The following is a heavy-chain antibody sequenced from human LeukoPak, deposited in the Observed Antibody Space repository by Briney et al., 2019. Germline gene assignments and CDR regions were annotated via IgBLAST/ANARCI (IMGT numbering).Heavy chain of an antibody. CDR2: INPNSGGT. D-gene: IGHD6-19*01. CDR1: GYTFTGYY. V-gene: IGHV1-2*02. Sequence: ASVKVSCKASGYTFTGYYMHWVRQAPGQGLEWMGWINPNSGGTNYAQKFQGRVTMTRDTSISTAYMELSRLRSDDTAVYYCARGGRWIAVAGLAHNWFDLWGQGTLVTVSS. J-gene: IGHJ5*02. CDR3: ARGGRWIAVAGLAHNWFDL.